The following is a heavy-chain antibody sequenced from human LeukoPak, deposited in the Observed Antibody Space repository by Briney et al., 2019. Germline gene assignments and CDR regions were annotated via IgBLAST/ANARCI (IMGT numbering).Heavy chain of an antibody. Sequence: GGSLRLSCAASGFTFPDAWVNWVRQAPGKGLEWIGHIKSKGNGGAIDYAAPVKGRFTISGDDSKNTVYLQMNGLEIEDTAVYFCTTDPGTGVRGYWGQGTLVTVSS. V-gene: IGHV3-15*01. J-gene: IGHJ4*02. CDR2: IKSKGNGGAI. CDR3: TTDPGTGVRGY. D-gene: IGHD3-10*01. CDR1: GFTFPDAW.